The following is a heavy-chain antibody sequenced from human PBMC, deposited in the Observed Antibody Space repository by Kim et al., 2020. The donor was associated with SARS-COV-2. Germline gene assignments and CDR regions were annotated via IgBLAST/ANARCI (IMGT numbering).Heavy chain of an antibody. D-gene: IGHD3-10*01. J-gene: IGHJ4*02. V-gene: IGHV3-74*01. Sequence: SYADSVKGRFTISRDNAKNTLYLQMNSLRAEDTAVYYCARIRYYGSGSFLWGQGTLVTVSS. CDR3: ARIRYYGSGSFL.